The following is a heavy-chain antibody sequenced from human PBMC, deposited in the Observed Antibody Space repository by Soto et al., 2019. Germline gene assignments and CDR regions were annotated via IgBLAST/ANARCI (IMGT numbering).Heavy chain of an antibody. D-gene: IGHD3-10*01. Sequence: KQSQTLSLTCAISGDSVSSNSAAWNWIRQSPSRGLEWLGRTYYRSKWYNDYAVSVKSRITINPDTSKNQFSLQLNSVTPEDTAVYYCARDFLVAGSYYSNWFDPWGQGTLVTVSS. CDR3: ARDFLVAGSYYSNWFDP. V-gene: IGHV6-1*01. J-gene: IGHJ5*02. CDR1: GDSVSSNSAA. CDR2: TYYRSKWYN.